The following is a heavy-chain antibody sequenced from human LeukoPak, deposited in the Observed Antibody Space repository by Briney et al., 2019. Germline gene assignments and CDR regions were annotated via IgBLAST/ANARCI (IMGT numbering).Heavy chain of an antibody. CDR2: INPSGGST. J-gene: IGHJ4*02. CDR1: GYTFTSYY. CDR3: ARDYSSSSPWDY. Sequence: AASVKVSCKASGYTFTSYYMHWCHKPPGQGFEGLGIINPSGGSTSYAQKFQGRVTMTRDTSTSTVYMELSSLRSEDTAVYYCARDYSSSSPWDYWGQGTLVTVST. V-gene: IGHV1-46*01. D-gene: IGHD6-13*01.